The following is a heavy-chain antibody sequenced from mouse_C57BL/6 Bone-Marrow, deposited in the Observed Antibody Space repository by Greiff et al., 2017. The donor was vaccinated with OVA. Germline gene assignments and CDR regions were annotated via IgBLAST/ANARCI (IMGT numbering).Heavy chain of an antibody. CDR3: TTLCYDSSYGWFAY. CDR2: IDPANGDT. J-gene: IGHJ3*01. V-gene: IGHV14-4*01. Sequence: EVQLQQSGAELVRPGASVKLSCTASGYNFKDDYMHWVKQRPEQGLEWIGWIDPANGDTDYASKFKGKATLTVDTSSNTAYLQLSSLTSEDTAVYYCTTLCYDSSYGWFAYWGQGTLVTVSA. D-gene: IGHD1-1*01. CDR1: GYNFKDDY.